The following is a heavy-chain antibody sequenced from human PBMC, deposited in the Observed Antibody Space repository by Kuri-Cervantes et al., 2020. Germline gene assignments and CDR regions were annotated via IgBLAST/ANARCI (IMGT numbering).Heavy chain of an antibody. CDR3: AKDQYSSSWYPDY. V-gene: IGHV3-9*01. CDR2: ISWNSGSI. J-gene: IGHJ4*02. Sequence: SLKISCAASGFTFDDYAMHWVRQAPGKGLEWVSGISWNSGSIGYADSVKGRFTISRDNAKNSLYLQMNSLRAEDTAVYYCAKDQYSSSWYPDYWGQGTLVTVSS. D-gene: IGHD6-13*01. CDR1: GFTFDDYA.